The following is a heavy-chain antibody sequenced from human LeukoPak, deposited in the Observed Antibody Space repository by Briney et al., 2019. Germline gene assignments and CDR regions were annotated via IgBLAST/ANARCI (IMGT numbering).Heavy chain of an antibody. CDR1: GFTLSSYA. J-gene: IGHJ4*02. Sequence: GGSLRLSCAASGFTLSSYAMSWVRQGPGKGLEWVSAISVSGNTYHADSVKGRFTISRDSSKNTLYLQMNSLRAEDTAVYYCARVAAVAGTSFDYWGQGTLVTVSS. CDR3: ARVAAVAGTSFDY. V-gene: IGHV3-23*01. D-gene: IGHD6-19*01. CDR2: ISVSGNT.